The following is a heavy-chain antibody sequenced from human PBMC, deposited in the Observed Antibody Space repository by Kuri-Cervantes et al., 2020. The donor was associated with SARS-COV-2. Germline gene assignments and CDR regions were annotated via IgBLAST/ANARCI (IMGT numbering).Heavy chain of an antibody. J-gene: IGHJ4*02. CDR1: GGTFSSYA. V-gene: IGHV1-69*13. D-gene: IGHD3-22*01. CDR2: IIPIFGTA. CDR3: AIDMYYYDSSGYYYPLGY. Sequence: SVKVSCKASGGTFSSYAISWVRQAPRQGLEWMGGIIPIFGTANYAQKFQGRVTITADESTSTAYMDLRSLRSDDTAVYYCAIDMYYYDSSGYYYPLGYWGQGTLVTVSS.